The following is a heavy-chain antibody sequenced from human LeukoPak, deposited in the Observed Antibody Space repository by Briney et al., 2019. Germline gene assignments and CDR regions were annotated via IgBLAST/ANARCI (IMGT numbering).Heavy chain of an antibody. CDR2: ISDNGGST. J-gene: IGHJ4*02. Sequence: GGTLRLSCAASGFIFSSSGMSWVRQAPGKGLEWDSTISDNGGSTYYPDSVKGRFTISRDNSKNTLYLQMNSLRAEDTAVYYCAKGAYYDLWGQGTLVTVSS. CDR3: AKGAYYDL. V-gene: IGHV3-23*01. CDR1: GFIFSSSG. D-gene: IGHD3-22*01.